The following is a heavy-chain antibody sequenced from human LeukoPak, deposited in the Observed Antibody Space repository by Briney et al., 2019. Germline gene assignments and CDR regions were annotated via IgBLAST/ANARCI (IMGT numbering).Heavy chain of an antibody. CDR1: GYSFTSYW. CDR2: IDPSDSYT. D-gene: IGHD6-13*01. V-gene: IGHV5-10-1*01. Sequence: GESLKISCKGSGYSFTSYWISWVRQMPGKGLEWMGRIDPSDSYTNYSPSFQGHVTISADKSISTAYLQWSSLKASVTAMYYCASSPKIAAAGPLFDYWGQGTLVTVSS. J-gene: IGHJ4*02. CDR3: ASSPKIAAAGPLFDY.